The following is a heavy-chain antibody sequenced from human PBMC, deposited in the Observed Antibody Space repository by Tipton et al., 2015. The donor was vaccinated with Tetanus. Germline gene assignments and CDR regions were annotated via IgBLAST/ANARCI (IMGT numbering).Heavy chain of an antibody. CDR1: GFTFSSYW. J-gene: IGHJ4*02. D-gene: IGHD1-26*01. CDR3: AKPMGGWELLPSDY. CDR2: ISSDGSGT. Sequence: SLRLSCAASGFTFSSYWMHWVRQAPGKGLVWVARISSDGSGTNYADSVKGRFTISRDNAKNTLYLQMSSLRAEDTAVYYCAKPMGGWELLPSDYWGQGTLVTVSS. V-gene: IGHV3-74*01.